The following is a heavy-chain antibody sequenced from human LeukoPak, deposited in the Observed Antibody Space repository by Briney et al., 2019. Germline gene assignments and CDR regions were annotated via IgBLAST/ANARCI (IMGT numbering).Heavy chain of an antibody. J-gene: IGHJ5*02. CDR3: ARVLFNSGWYRDWFDP. V-gene: IGHV1-46*01. CDR2: INPSGGST. Sequence: ASVKVSCKASGYTFTSYYMLWVRQAPGQGLEWMGIINPSGGSTSYAQKFQGRVTMTRDTSTSTVYMELSSLRPEDTAVYYCARVLFNSGWYRDWFDPWGQGTLVTVSS. CDR1: GYTFTSYY. D-gene: IGHD6-19*01.